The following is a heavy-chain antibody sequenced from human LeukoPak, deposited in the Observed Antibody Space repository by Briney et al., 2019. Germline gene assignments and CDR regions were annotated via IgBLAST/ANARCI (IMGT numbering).Heavy chain of an antibody. CDR3: ARKVTVYSSGWYGRNNWFDP. CDR2: INHSGST. CDR1: GGSFSGYY. Sequence: SETLSLTCAVYGGSFSGYYWSWIRQPPGKGLEWIGEINHSGSTNYNPSLKSRVTISVDTSKNQFSLKLSSVTAADTAVYYCARKVTVYSSGWYGRNNWFDPWGQGTLVTVSS. J-gene: IGHJ5*02. V-gene: IGHV4-34*01. D-gene: IGHD6-19*01.